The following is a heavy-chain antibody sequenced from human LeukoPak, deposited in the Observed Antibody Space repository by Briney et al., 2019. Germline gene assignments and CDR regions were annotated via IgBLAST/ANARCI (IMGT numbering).Heavy chain of an antibody. CDR1: GFTFSSYA. CDR3: AKAAGYDSRDDAFDI. Sequence: GGSLRLSCAASGFTFSSYAMSWVRQAPGKGLEWVSYISSSGSTIYYADSVKGRFTISRDNAKNSLYLQMNSLRAEDTALYYCAKAAGYDSRDDAFDIWGQGTMVTVSS. D-gene: IGHD3-22*01. V-gene: IGHV3-48*04. J-gene: IGHJ3*02. CDR2: ISSSGSTI.